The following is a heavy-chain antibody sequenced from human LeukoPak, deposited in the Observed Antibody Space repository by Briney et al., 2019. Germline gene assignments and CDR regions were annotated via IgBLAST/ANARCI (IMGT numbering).Heavy chain of an antibody. CDR3: ARGVGAAWKVFDY. Sequence: SQTHSLTCAISGDNVSSNSATWSWIRQSPSRGLEWLVRTYNRSKWYSDYAVSVRSRLTINPDTSKNQFSLQLNSVTPDDTAVYYCARGVGAAWKVFDYWGQGTLVTVSS. D-gene: IGHD3-10*01. CDR2: TYNRSKWYS. V-gene: IGHV6-1*01. J-gene: IGHJ4*02. CDR1: GDNVSSNSAT.